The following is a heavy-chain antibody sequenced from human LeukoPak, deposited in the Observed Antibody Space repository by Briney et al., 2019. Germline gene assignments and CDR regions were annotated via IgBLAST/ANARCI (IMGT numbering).Heavy chain of an antibody. V-gene: IGHV3-30*07. CDR2: VSHDGSNK. Sequence: GGSLRLSCAVSGFTFSSYAMHWVRQTTGKGLEWVAVVSHDGSNKDYADSVKGRFTISRDNAKNSLYLQMDSLRAEDTAVYYCARVTWLSAAGTEGNFDYWGQGTLVTVSS. D-gene: IGHD6-13*01. CDR1: GFTFSSYA. CDR3: ARVTWLSAAGTEGNFDY. J-gene: IGHJ4*02.